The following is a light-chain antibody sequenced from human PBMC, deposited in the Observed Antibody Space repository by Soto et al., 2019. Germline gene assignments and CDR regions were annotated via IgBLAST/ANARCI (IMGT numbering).Light chain of an antibody. CDR3: SSYTSSSTPYV. J-gene: IGLJ1*01. V-gene: IGLV2-14*01. CDR2: DAS. CDR1: SSDVGGYNY. Sequence: QSALTQPASVSGSPGQSITISCTGTSSDVGGYNYVSWYQQHPGKAPKLMIYDASDRPSGVSNRFSGSKASNTASLTISGLQAEDEADYFCSSYTSSSTPYVFGTGTKVTVL.